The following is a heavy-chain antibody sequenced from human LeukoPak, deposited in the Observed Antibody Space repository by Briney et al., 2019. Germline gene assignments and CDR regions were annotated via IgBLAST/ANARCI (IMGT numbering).Heavy chain of an antibody. CDR1: GFTFSDYD. CDR2: ISGLSTHI. CDR3: GRAFPPNRTSSAGDL. J-gene: IGHJ4*02. Sequence: KPGGSLRLSCSASGFTFSDYDMNWVRQAPGKGLEWVSSISGLSTHIYYGDSVKGRFSISRDNAKNSVYLQMNSLGVEETAIYYCGRAFPPNRTSSAGDLWGQGILVTVSS. D-gene: IGHD3-16*01. V-gene: IGHV3-69-1*02.